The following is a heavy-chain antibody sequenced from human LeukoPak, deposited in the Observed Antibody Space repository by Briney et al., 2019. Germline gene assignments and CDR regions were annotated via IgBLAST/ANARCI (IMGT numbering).Heavy chain of an antibody. Sequence: PGGSLGLSCAASGFTFRSYEMSWVRQAPGKGLEWVSYISSSSSYMYYADSLKGRFTISRDNAKNSLYLQMNSLRAEDTAVYYCARAGQGAFDIWGQGTMVTVSS. J-gene: IGHJ3*02. CDR1: GFTFRSYE. CDR2: ISSSSSYM. V-gene: IGHV3-21*01. CDR3: ARAGQGAFDI.